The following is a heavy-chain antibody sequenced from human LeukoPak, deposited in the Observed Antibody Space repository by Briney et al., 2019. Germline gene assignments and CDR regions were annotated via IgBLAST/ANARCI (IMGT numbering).Heavy chain of an antibody. CDR2: IYYSGST. CDR1: GGSISSSNYH. D-gene: IGHD2-2*01. CDR3: ARGSVNYCSSTSCSGAFDI. Sequence: PSETLSLTCTVSGGSISSSNYHWGWIRQPPGKGLEWIGRIYYSGSTYYCPSLKSRVTISVDTSKNQFSLKLSSVTAADTAVYYCARGSVNYCSSTSCSGAFDIWGQGTMVTVSS. V-gene: IGHV4-39*07. J-gene: IGHJ3*02.